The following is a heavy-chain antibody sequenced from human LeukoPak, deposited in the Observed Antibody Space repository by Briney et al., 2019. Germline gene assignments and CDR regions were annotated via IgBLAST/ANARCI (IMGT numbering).Heavy chain of an antibody. J-gene: IGHJ4*02. CDR3: ARAVEQWLVGLGY. CDR1: GFTFSSYA. V-gene: IGHV3-30*04. D-gene: IGHD6-19*01. Sequence: GGSLRLSCAASGFTFSSYAMHWVRQAPGKGLEWVAVISYDGSNKYYADSVKGRFTISRDNSKNTLYLQMNSLRAEDTAVYYCARAVEQWLVGLGYWGQGTLVTVSS. CDR2: ISYDGSNK.